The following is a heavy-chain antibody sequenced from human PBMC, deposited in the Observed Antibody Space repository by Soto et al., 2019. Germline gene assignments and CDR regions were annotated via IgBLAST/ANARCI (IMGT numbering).Heavy chain of an antibody. J-gene: IGHJ6*03. D-gene: IGHD3-16*02. Sequence: SETLSLTCTVSGGSISSSSYYWGWIRQPPGKGLEWIGSIYYSGSTYYNPSLKSRVTISVDTSKNQFSLKLSSVTAADTAVYYCASPLAGELSLMDVWGKETTVTVSS. CDR2: IYYSGST. CDR3: ASPLAGELSLMDV. V-gene: IGHV4-39*01. CDR1: GGSISSSSYY.